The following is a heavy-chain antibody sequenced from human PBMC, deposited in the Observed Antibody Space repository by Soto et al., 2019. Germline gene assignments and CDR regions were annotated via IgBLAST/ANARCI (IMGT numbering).Heavy chain of an antibody. CDR1: GDTFKNCV. J-gene: IGHJ6*02. V-gene: IGHV1-69*01. CDR2: IIPLFGTT. D-gene: IGHD3-10*01. CDR3: AAELGFGKLSDV. Sequence: QVQVVQSGVEVRRPGSSVKVSCKASGDTFKNCVISWVRQAPVQGLEWMVGIIPLFGTTDFAQRFQGRLTMTTDESTTTAYMELSRLRSEDTATYYCAAELGFGKLSDVWGQGTTVIGSS.